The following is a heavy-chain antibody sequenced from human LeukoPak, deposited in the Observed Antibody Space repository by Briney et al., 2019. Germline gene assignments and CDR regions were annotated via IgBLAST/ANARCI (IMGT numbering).Heavy chain of an antibody. CDR2: IYYSGST. J-gene: IGHJ5*02. V-gene: IGHV4-39*07. CDR1: GGSISSSSYY. Sequence: SETLSLTCTVSGGSISSSSYYWGWIRQPPGKGLEWIGSIYYSGSTYYNPSLKSRVTISVDTSKNQFSLKLSSVTAADTAVYYCARGRQQQPVLVTYNWFDPWGQGTLVTVSS. D-gene: IGHD6-13*01. CDR3: ARGRQQQPVLVTYNWFDP.